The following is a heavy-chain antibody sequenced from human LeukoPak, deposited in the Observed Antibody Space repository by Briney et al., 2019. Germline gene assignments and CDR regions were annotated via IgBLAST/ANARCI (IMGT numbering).Heavy chain of an antibody. CDR3: TRDLNQDSSG. CDR1: GFRFSDYW. D-gene: IGHD3-22*01. CDR2: IKTDGSEK. Sequence: PGGSLRLNCAASGFRFSDYWMTWVRQAPGKGLECVANIKTDGSEKYYPDSVKGRFTVSRDNAKNSLYLQMNSMRVEDTAVYYCTRDLNQDSSGWGQGALVTVSS. J-gene: IGHJ4*02. V-gene: IGHV3-7*01.